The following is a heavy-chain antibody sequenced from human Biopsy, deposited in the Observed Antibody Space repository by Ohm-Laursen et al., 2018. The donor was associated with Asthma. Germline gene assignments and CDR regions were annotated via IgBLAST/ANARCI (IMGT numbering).Heavy chain of an antibody. CDR3: ARGDSSNWSHYYFDY. J-gene: IGHJ4*02. CDR2: IYSGGTS. V-gene: IGHV3-53*01. Sequence: SLRLSCSASGFAASRDYMFWVRQAPGKGLEWVSVIYSGGTSHTADSVRGRFTISRDYSKNTLYLRMHSLRAEDTAVYYCARGDSSNWSHYYFDYWGQGTLVTVSS. D-gene: IGHD3-22*01. CDR1: GFAASRDY.